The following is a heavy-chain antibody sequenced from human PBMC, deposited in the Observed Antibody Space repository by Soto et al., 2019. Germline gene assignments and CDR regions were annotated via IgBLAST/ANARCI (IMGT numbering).Heavy chain of an antibody. Sequence: VQLLESGGGLVQPGGSLRLSCAASGFTFRDYAMCWVRQAPGKGLEWVSTISDSAVTTYYADSVKGRFTISRDNSKNRLYLQMNSLRVEDTAVYYCAKVPFVGWEVRESDYWGQGTLVTVSS. J-gene: IGHJ4*02. CDR3: AKVPFVGWEVRESDY. CDR2: ISDSAVTT. D-gene: IGHD1-26*01. V-gene: IGHV3-23*01. CDR1: GFTFRDYA.